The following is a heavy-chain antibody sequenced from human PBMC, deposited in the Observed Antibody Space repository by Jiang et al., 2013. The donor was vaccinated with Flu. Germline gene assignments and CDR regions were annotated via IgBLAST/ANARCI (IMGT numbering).Heavy chain of an antibody. CDR1: GYTFTSYA. D-gene: IGHD6-19*01. CDR3: AREVDIAVAVQGGVFDY. Sequence: GAEVKKPGASVKVSCKASGYTFTSYAMHWVRQAPGQRLEWMGWINAGNGNTKYSQKFQGRVTITRDTSASTAYMELSSLRSEDTAVYYCAREVDIAVAVQGGVFDYWGQGTLVTVSS. J-gene: IGHJ4*02. CDR2: INAGNGNT. V-gene: IGHV1-3*01.